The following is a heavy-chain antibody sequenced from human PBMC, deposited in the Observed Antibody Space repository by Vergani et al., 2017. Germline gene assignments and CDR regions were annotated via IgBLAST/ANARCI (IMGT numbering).Heavy chain of an antibody. Sequence: QVQLVQSGAEVKKPGASVKVSCKASGYTFTSYGISWVRQAPGQGLEWMGWISAYNGNTNYAQKLQGRVTMTTDTSTSTAYMELRSLRSDDTALYYCASESMTTVTTGGDYDYYYGMDVWGQGTTVTVSS. CDR1: GYTFTSYG. J-gene: IGHJ6*02. CDR3: ASESMTTVTTGGDYDYYYGMDV. D-gene: IGHD4-17*01. V-gene: IGHV1-18*01. CDR2: ISAYNGNT.